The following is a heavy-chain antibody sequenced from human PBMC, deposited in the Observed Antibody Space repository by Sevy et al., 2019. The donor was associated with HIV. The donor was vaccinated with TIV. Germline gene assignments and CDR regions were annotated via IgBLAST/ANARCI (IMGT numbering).Heavy chain of an antibody. V-gene: IGHV3-7*01. CDR2: IKQDGSEK. CDR1: GFTFSSYW. Sequence: GGSLRLSCAASGFTFSSYWMSWVRQAPGKGLEWVANIKQDGSEKYYVDSVKGRFTISRDNAKNSLYRQMNSLRAEDTAVYYCARVGVYYDFWSGYSTYYYYYGMDVWGQGTTVTVSS. J-gene: IGHJ6*02. CDR3: ARVGVYYDFWSGYSTYYYYYGMDV. D-gene: IGHD3-3*01.